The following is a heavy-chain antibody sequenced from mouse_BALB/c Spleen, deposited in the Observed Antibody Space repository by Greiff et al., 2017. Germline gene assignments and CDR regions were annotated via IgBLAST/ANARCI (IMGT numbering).Heavy chain of an antibody. CDR2: INPYNGAT. CDR1: GYSFTGYY. J-gene: IGHJ2*01. CDR3: ARCPRGKEGNYFDY. V-gene: IGHV1-31*01. D-gene: IGHD1-3*01. Sequence: EVQLQQSGPELVKPGASVKISCKASGYSFTGYYMHWVKQSHVKSLEWIGRINPYNGATSYNQNFKDKASLTVDKSSSTAYMELHSLTSEDSAVYYCARCPRGKEGNYFDYWGQGTTLTVSS.